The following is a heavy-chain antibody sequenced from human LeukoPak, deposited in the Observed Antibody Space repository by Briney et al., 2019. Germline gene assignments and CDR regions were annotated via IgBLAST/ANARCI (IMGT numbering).Heavy chain of an antibody. J-gene: IGHJ6*03. CDR2: INAGNGNT. Sequence: ASVKVSRKASGYTFTSYAMHWVRQAPGQRLEWMGWINAGNGNTKYSQKFQGRVTITRDTSASTAYMELSSLRSEDTAVYYCARDRGDITIFPTHVYYYMDVWGKGTTVTVSS. V-gene: IGHV1-3*01. D-gene: IGHD3-9*01. CDR3: ARDRGDITIFPTHVYYYMDV. CDR1: GYTFTSYA.